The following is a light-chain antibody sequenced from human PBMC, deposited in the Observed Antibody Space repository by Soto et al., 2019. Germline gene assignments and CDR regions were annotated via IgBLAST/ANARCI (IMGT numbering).Light chain of an antibody. Sequence: DIQMTQSPSTLSGSVGDRVTITCRASQGISSYLAWYQQKPGKAPKLLIYAASTLQSGVPSRFSGSGSGTEFSLTISSLQPDDFATYYCQQYNSYSFGQGTKVDIK. CDR3: QQYNSYS. CDR1: QGISSY. V-gene: IGKV1-5*01. J-gene: IGKJ1*01. CDR2: AAS.